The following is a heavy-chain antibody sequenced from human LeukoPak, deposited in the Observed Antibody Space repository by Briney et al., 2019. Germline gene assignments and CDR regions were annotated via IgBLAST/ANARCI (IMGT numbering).Heavy chain of an antibody. D-gene: IGHD3-22*01. CDR3: ARDSYYYDSSGYYQGYFQH. CDR2: IYSGGST. CDR1: GFTVSSNY. J-gene: IGHJ1*01. Sequence: TGGSLRPSCAASGFTVSSNYMSWVRQAPGKGLEWVSVIYSGGSTYYADSVKGRFTISRDNSKNTLYLQMNSLRAEDTAVYYCARDSYYYDSSGYYQGYFQHWGQGTLVTVSS. V-gene: IGHV3-66*02.